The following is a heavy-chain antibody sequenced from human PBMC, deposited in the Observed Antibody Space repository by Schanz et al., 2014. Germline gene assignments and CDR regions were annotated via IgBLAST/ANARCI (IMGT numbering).Heavy chain of an antibody. J-gene: IGHJ6*02. CDR1: GFTFSSYA. CDR3: AKDRQNRVNRVGYYYGMDV. V-gene: IGHV3-9*01. CDR2: ISWNSGSI. Sequence: VQLVESGGSVVQPGRSLRLSCAASGFTFSSYAMSWVRQAPGKGLEWVSGISWNSGSIGYADSVKGRFTISRDDAKNSLYLQMNSLRAEDTALYYCAKDRQNRVNRVGYYYGMDVWGQGTTVTVSS. D-gene: IGHD3-16*01.